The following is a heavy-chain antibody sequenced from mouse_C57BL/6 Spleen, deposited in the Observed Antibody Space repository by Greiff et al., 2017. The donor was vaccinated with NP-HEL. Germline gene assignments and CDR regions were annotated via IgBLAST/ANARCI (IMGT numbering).Heavy chain of an antibody. D-gene: IGHD1-1*01. J-gene: IGHJ3*01. V-gene: IGHV3-6*01. CDR2: ISYDGSN. CDR3: ANYYGSRFAY. Sequence: EVQLQESGPGLVKPSQSLSLTCSVTGYSITSGYYWNWIRQFPGNKLEWMGYISYDGSNNYNPSLKNRISITRDTSKNQFFLKLNSVTTEDTATYYCANYYGSRFAYWGQGTLVTVSA. CDR1: GYSITSGYY.